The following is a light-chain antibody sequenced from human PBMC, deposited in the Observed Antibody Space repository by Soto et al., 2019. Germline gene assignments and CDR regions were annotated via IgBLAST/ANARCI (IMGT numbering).Light chain of an antibody. J-gene: IGLJ1*01. CDR1: SSDVGGYNY. CDR3: SSYTSSSTPI. Sequence: QSALTQPASVSGSPGQSITLSCTGTSSDVGGYNYVSWYQQHPGKAPKLMIYEVSNRAAGVSNRFSGSKSGNTASLTISGLQAEDEADYYCSSYTSSSTPIFGTGTKVTVL. V-gene: IGLV2-14*01. CDR2: EVS.